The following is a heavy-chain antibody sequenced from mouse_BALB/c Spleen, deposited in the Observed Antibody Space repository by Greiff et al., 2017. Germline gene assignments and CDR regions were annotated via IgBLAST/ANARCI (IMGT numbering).Heavy chain of an antibody. Sequence: ESGPGLVKPSQSLSLTCTVTGYSITSDYAWNCIRQFPGNKLEWMGYISYSGSTSYKPSLKSRISITRDTSKNQFFLQMNSVTTEDTATYYCARRDGYSSYYAMDYWGQGTSVTVSS. D-gene: IGHD3-1*01. CDR3: ARRDGYSSYYAMDY. J-gene: IGHJ4*01. CDR1: GYSITSDYA. V-gene: IGHV3-2*02. CDR2: ISYSGST.